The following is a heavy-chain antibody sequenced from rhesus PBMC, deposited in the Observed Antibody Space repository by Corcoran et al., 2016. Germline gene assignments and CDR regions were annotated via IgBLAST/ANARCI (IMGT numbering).Heavy chain of an antibody. CDR3: ARDIAAAGIDY. CDR1: GGSISGYYL. Sequence: QVQLQESGPGVVKPSETLSLTCAVSGGSISGYYLWSWIRQPQGKGLEWIGYIYGGSGSTSYNPSLKSPVIISIDTSKNQFSLKLGSVTAADTAVYYCARDIAAAGIDYWGQGVLVTVSS. CDR2: IYGGSGST. D-gene: IGHD6-25*01. J-gene: IGHJ4*01. V-gene: IGHV4S7*01.